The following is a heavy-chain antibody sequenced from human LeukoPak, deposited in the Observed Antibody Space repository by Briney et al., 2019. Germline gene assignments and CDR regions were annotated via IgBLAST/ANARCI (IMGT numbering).Heavy chain of an antibody. CDR2: INQDGSQK. CDR1: GFTFSSYW. CDR3: ARAVAARSSY. Sequence: PGGSLRLSCAASGFTFSSYWMSWVRQAPGKGLEWVANINQDGSQKYYVDSVKRRLTISRDNAKNSLYLQMNSLRAEDTAVYYCARAVAARSSYWGQGTLVTVSS. J-gene: IGHJ4*02. V-gene: IGHV3-7*01. D-gene: IGHD6-6*01.